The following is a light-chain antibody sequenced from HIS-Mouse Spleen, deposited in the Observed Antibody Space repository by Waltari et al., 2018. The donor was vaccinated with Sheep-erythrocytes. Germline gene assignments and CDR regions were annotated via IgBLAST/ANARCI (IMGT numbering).Light chain of an antibody. CDR3: CSYAGSSTPGV. J-gene: IGLJ3*02. CDR2: EGS. CDR1: SSDVGSYNL. Sequence: QSALTQPASVSGSPGQSITISCTGTSSDVGSYNLFSWYQQHPGKAPKLMIYEGSKRPSGVSNRCSGSKSGNTASLTSSGLQAEDEADYYCCSYAGSSTPGVFGGGTKLTVL. V-gene: IGLV2-23*01.